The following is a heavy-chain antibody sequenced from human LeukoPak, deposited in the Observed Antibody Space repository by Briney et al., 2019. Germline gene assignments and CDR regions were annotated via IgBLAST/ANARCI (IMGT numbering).Heavy chain of an antibody. V-gene: IGHV4-39*07. CDR2: INHSGST. J-gene: IGHJ6*03. CDR3: ARASATTVDIVATIRYYYYYYMDV. D-gene: IGHD5-12*01. Sequence: SETLSLTCTVSGGSISSSSYYWGWIRQPPGKGLEWIGEINHSGSTNYNPSLKSRVTISVDTSKNQFSLKLSSVTAADTAVYYCARASATTVDIVATIRYYYYYYMDVWGKGTTVTVSS. CDR1: GGSISSSSYY.